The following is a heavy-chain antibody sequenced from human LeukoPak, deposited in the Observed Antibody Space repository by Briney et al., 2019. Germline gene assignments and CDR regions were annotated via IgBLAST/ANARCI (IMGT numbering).Heavy chain of an antibody. CDR1: GGTFSSYA. CDR3: ARERFSRGYSYGYYYYYGMDV. J-gene: IGHJ6*02. D-gene: IGHD5-18*01. Sequence: SVKVSCKASGGTFSSYAISWVRQAPGQGLEWMGGIIPIFGTANYAQKFQGRVTITADESTSTAYMELSSLRSEGTAVYYCARERFSRGYSYGYYYYYGMDVWGQGTTVTVSS. V-gene: IGHV1-69*13. CDR2: IIPIFGTA.